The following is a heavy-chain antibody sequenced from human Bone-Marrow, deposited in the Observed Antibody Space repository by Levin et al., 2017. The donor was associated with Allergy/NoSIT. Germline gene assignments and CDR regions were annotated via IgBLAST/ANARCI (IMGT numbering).Heavy chain of an antibody. V-gene: IGHV3-7*01. D-gene: IGHD3-3*01. CDR1: GFTFSSYW. J-gene: IGHJ6*02. CDR2: IKQDGSET. Sequence: GESLKISCVASGFTFSSYWMSWVRQTPGKGLEWVANIKQDGSETYYVDSLKGRFTISRDNAQKSVYLQMNSLRVEDTAIYYCARLGTTFGTFLTEYYHGLDVWGQGTTVNVSS. CDR3: ARLGTTFGTFLTEYYHGLDV.